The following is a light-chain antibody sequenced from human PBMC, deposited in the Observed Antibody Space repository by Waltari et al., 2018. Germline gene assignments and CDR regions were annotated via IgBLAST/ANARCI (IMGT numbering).Light chain of an antibody. V-gene: IGKV4-1*01. J-gene: IGKJ2*01. CDR3: QQYFSTPYN. Sequence: DIVMTPSPDSLAVSLGERATINCKSSRSIFYSPNKNNYLAWYQHKPGQPPKLLIYWASTRQSGVPDRISGSGSGTDFTLTISSLQAEDVAVYYCQQYFSTPYNFGQGTKLEIK. CDR2: WAS. CDR1: RSIFYSPNKNNY.